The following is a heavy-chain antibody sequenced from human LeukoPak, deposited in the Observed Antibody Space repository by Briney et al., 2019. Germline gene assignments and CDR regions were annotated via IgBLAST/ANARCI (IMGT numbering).Heavy chain of an antibody. CDR1: GGSISSSSYY. V-gene: IGHV4-39*01. CDR2: IYYSGST. CDR3: ARTTPPVRYFDWLPPYYYYYGMDV. J-gene: IGHJ6*02. D-gene: IGHD3-9*01. Sequence: SETLSLTCTVSGGSISSSSYYWGWIRQPPGKGLEWIGSIYYSGSTYYNPSLKSRVTISVDTSKNQFSLQLSSVAAAETAVYYYARTTPPVRYFDWLPPYYYYYGMDVWGQGTTVTVSS.